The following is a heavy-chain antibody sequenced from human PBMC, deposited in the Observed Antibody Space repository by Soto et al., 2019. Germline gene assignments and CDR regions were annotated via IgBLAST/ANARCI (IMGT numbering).Heavy chain of an antibody. Sequence: PGGSLRLSCTVSGFAFKNYGINWVRQAPGKGLEWVSSISKSAYTYYSDSVKGRFTISRDTAKNSVSLQMNTLRVEDTAVYYCAREDSIIIPAVSDFWGQGTMVTVSS. D-gene: IGHD2-2*01. CDR3: AREDSIIIPAVSDF. CDR1: GFAFKNYG. V-gene: IGHV3-21*01. CDR2: ISKSAYT. J-gene: IGHJ4*02.